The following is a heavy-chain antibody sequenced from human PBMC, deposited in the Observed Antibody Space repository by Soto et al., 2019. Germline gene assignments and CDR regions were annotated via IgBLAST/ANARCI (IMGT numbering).Heavy chain of an antibody. CDR2: IIPIFGTA. D-gene: IGHD3-10*01. J-gene: IGHJ6*02. V-gene: IGHV1-69*13. CDR3: ARDERLYYGSGSYAFDYYYYGMDV. CDR1: GGTFSSYA. Sequence: SVKVSCTASGGTFSSYAISCVRQAPGQGLEWMGGIIPIFGTANYAQKFQGRVTITADESTSTAYMELSSLRSEDTAVYYCARDERLYYGSGSYAFDYYYYGMDVGGQGTTVTVSS.